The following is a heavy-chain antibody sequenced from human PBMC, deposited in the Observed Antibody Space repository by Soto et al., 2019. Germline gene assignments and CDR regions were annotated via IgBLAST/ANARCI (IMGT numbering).Heavy chain of an antibody. Sequence: QLQLQESGSGLVKPSQTLSLTCAVSGGSISSGNYYWSWIRQPPGKGLEWIGFIYHSGTTYYNPSIQSRVTISADSSGNQFSLMLISVTASFTSVYFCARSHSELSLGDYFEQWGHVTLLNVSS. D-gene: IGHD3-16*01. V-gene: IGHV4-30-2*01. CDR3: ARSHSELSLGDYFEQ. CDR1: GGSISSGNYY. CDR2: IYHSGTT. J-gene: IGHJ4*01.